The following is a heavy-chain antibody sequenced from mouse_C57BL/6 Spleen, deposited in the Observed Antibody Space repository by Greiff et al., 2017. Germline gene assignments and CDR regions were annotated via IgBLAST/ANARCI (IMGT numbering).Heavy chain of an antibody. CDR2: IYPRSGNT. V-gene: IGHV1-81*01. J-gene: IGHJ4*01. CDR3: AKLWDYAMDY. D-gene: IGHD1-1*02. Sequence: VKVVESGAELARPGASVKLSCKASGYTFTSYGISWVKQRTGQGLEWIGEIYPRSGNTYYNEKFKGKATLTADKSSSTAYMELRSLTSEDSAVYFCAKLWDYAMDYWGQGTSVTVSS. CDR1: GYTFTSYG.